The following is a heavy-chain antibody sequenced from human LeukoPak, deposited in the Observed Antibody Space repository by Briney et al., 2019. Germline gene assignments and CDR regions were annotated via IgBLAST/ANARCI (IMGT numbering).Heavy chain of an antibody. CDR3: ARVVSGGWGFDY. Sequence: ASVKVSCKASGYTFTIYSITWVRQAPGQGLEWMGWTSTYNGNTNYAQKLQGRVTMTTDTSTSTAYMELRGLRTDDTAVYYCARVVSGGWGFDYWGQGTLVTVSS. CDR2: TSTYNGNT. J-gene: IGHJ4*02. D-gene: IGHD2-15*01. CDR1: GYTFTIYS. V-gene: IGHV1-18*01.